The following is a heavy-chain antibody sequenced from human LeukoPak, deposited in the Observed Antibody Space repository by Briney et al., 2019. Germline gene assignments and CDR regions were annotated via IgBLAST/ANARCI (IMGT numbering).Heavy chain of an antibody. Sequence: SETLSLTCAVYGGSFSGYYWSWIRQPPGKGLEGIGELNHSGSTNQHPSVKSRVNKSLDTSKHQFLLELSSVAAADSAVYYGASWVNGSSHIDYWGQGTLVTVSS. CDR1: GGSFSGYY. D-gene: IGHD6-13*01. V-gene: IGHV4-34*01. J-gene: IGHJ4*02. CDR2: LNHSGST. CDR3: ASWVNGSSHIDY.